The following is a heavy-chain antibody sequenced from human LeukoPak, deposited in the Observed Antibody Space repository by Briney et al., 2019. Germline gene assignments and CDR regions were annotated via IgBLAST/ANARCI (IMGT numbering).Heavy chain of an antibody. CDR1: GDSVSSNSAT. CDR2: TYYRSTWNN. CDR3: ARLSAAAADS. Sequence: SQTLSLTCAISGDSVSSNSATWNWIRQSPSRGLEWLGRTYYRSTWNNDYATSVKSRITITPDTSKNLFSLQLNSVTPEDTAVYYCARLSAAAADSWGQGTLVTVSS. D-gene: IGHD6-13*01. V-gene: IGHV6-1*01. J-gene: IGHJ4*02.